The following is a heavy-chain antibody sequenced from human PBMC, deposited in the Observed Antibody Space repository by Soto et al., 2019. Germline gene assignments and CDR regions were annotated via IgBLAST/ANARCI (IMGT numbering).Heavy chain of an antibody. V-gene: IGHV1-58*01. D-gene: IGHD5-12*01. CDR3: AAEGLDGYNWDY. J-gene: IGHJ4*02. Sequence: XQKFQERVTITRDMSTRAAYMQLSSLRSEDTAVYYCAAEGLDGYNWDYWGQGTLVTVSS.